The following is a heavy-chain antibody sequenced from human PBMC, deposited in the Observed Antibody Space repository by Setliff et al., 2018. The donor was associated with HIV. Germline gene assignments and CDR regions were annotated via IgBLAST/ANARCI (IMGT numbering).Heavy chain of an antibody. V-gene: IGHV1-18*01. CDR2: ISGNNANT. CDR1: GYSFDNYG. CDR3: AREVGITVFGVVGYFDY. D-gene: IGHD3-3*01. J-gene: IGHJ4*02. Sequence: ASVKVSCKTSGYSFDNYGLVWVRQAPGQGLEWMGWISGNNANTNYAQKFQDRLTMTTDTSTTKAYMELRRLKSDDTGVYFCAREVGITVFGVVGYFDYWGQGTLVTVSS.